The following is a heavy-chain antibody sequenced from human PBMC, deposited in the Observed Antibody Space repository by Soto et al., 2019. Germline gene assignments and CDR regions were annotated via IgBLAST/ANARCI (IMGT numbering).Heavy chain of an antibody. V-gene: IGHV1-3*01. CDR3: ARSSPPGIAVASTYYYYYGMDV. Sequence: GASVKVSCKASGYTFTSYAMHWVRQAPGQRLEWMGWINAGNGNTKYSQKFQGRVTITADKSTSTAYMELSSLRSEDTAVYYCARSSPPGIAVASTYYYYYGMDVWGQGTTVTVSS. CDR2: INAGNGNT. D-gene: IGHD6-19*01. CDR1: GYTFTSYA. J-gene: IGHJ6*02.